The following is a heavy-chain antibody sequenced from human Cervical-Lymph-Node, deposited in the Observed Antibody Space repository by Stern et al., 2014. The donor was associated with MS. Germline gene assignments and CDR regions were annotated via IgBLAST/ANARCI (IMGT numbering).Heavy chain of an antibody. J-gene: IGHJ4*02. CDR1: GFTFSSYW. V-gene: IGHV3-74*02. Sequence: EVQLVESGGGLVQPGGSLRLSCAASGFTFSSYWMNWVRQAPGKGREWVSGINIDGRSTNYADSVKGRFTISRDNAKNTLYLRMNSLRVEDTAVYYCARGTVAAAGTDYWGQGTLVTVSS. CDR2: INIDGRST. D-gene: IGHD6-13*01. CDR3: ARGTVAAAGTDY.